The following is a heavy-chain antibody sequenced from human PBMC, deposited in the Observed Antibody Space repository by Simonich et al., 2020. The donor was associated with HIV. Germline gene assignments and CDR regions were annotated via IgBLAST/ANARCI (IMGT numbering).Heavy chain of an antibody. CDR1: GGSFSGYY. CDR3: ARLTAGGLGEYFQH. CDR2: INHSGTT. Sequence: QVQLQQWGAGLLKPSETLSLTCAVYGGSFSGYYWSWIRQPPGKGLEWIGEINHSGTTNYNPSLKSRVTISVDTSKNQFSLKLSSVTAADTAVYYCARLTAGGLGEYFQHLGQGTLVTVSS. J-gene: IGHJ1*01. V-gene: IGHV4-34*01. D-gene: IGHD6-13*01.